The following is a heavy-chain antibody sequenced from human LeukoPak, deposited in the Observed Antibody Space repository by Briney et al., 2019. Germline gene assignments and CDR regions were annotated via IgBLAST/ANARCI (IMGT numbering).Heavy chain of an antibody. Sequence: PGGSLRLSCAASGFTFDDYAMHWVRQAPGKGLTWVSLITGDGSNTYYAASVKGRFTISRDNSKNSLYLQMNSLRPEDTGLYYCAKRVSGADAPRAFDYWGQGTLVTASS. CDR2: ITGDGSNT. CDR3: AKRVSGADAPRAFDY. V-gene: IGHV3-43*02. D-gene: IGHD6-13*01. J-gene: IGHJ4*02. CDR1: GFTFDDYA.